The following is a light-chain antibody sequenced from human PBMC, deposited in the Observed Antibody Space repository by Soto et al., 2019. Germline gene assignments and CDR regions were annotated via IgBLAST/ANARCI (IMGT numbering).Light chain of an antibody. CDR1: SGSIVNSY. J-gene: IGLJ2*01. CDR3: QSYESSNQV. V-gene: IGLV6-57*04. CDR2: EDK. Sequence: NFMLTQPHSVSESPGKTVAISCTRSSGSIVNSYVQWYQQRPGSAPTIVIYEDKQRPSGVPDRFSGSIDSSSNSASLIISALKTEDEADYCCQSYESSNQVFGGGTKLTVL.